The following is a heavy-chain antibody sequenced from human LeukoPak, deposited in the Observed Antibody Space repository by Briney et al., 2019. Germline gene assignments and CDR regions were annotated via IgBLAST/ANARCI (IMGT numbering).Heavy chain of an antibody. V-gene: IGHV1-69*13. CDR2: IIPIFGTA. CDR1: GGTFSSYA. CDR3: AREWEPHAFDI. J-gene: IGHJ3*02. Sequence: ASVKVSCKASGGTFSSYAISWVRQAPGQGLEWMGGIIPIFGTANYAQKFQGSVTITADESTSTAYMELSSLRSEDTAVYYCAREWEPHAFDIWGQGTMVTVSS. D-gene: IGHD1-26*01.